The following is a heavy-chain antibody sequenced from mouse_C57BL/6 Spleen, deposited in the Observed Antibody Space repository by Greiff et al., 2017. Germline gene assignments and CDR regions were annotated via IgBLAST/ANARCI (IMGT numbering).Heavy chain of an antibody. CDR1: GYSITSGYY. J-gene: IGHJ3*01. D-gene: IGHD2-4*01. V-gene: IGHV3-6*01. CDR3: ARGNYDYDDGFAY. CDR2: ISYDGSN. Sequence: EVKLMESGPGLVKPSQSLSLTCSVTGYSITSGYYWNWIRQFPGNKLEWMGYISYDGSNNYNPSLKNRISITRDTSKNQFFLKLNSVTTEDTATYYCARGNYDYDDGFAYWGQGTLVTVSA.